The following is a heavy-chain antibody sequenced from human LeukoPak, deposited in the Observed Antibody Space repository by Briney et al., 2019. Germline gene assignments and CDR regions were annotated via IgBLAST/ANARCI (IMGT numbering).Heavy chain of an antibody. Sequence: YWSWIRQPPGKGLEWMGIIYPGDSDTRYSPSFQGQVTISADKSISTAYLQWSSLKASDTAMYYCARLDFWSGSDWFDPWGQGTLVTVSS. V-gene: IGHV5-51*01. J-gene: IGHJ5*02. CDR3: ARLDFWSGSDWFDP. CDR2: IYPGDSDT. D-gene: IGHD3-3*01. CDR1: YW.